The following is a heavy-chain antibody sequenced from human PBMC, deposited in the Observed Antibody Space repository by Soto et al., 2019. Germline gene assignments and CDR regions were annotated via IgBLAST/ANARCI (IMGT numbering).Heavy chain of an antibody. J-gene: IGHJ2*01. CDR3: IRFSRSLSWYFDL. V-gene: IGHV3-73*02. D-gene: IGHD3-16*02. CDR2: IRSKGNNYAT. CDR1: GFTVSDSA. Sequence: EVQLVESGGGLVQPGGSLKLSCAASGFTVSDSAMHWVRHASGKGLEWVGRIRSKGNNYATTYAASVKGRFTISRDDSKQTAYLQMNSLKTEDTAVYYCIRFSRSLSWYFDLWGRGTLVTVSS.